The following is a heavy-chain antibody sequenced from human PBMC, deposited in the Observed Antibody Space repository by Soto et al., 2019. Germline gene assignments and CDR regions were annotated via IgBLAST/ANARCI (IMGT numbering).Heavy chain of an antibody. CDR1: GGSISSSSYY. CDR2: IYYSGST. CDR3: ASRSTVTGGDY. D-gene: IGHD4-17*01. V-gene: IGHV4-39*01. J-gene: IGHJ4*02. Sequence: QLQLQESGPGLVKPSETLSLTCTVSGGSISSSSYYWGWIRQPPGKGLEWIGSIYYSGSTYYNPSLKSRVTISVDTSKNQFSLKLSSVTAADTAVYYCASRSTVTGGDYWGQGTLVTVSS.